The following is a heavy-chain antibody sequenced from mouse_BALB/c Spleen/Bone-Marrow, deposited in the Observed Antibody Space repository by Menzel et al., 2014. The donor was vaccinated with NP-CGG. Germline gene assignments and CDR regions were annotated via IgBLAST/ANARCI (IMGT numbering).Heavy chain of an antibody. V-gene: IGHV5-17*02. J-gene: IGHJ4*01. D-gene: IGHD2-4*01. CDR3: SRGEDYDGYAMDY. CDR1: GFTSSNFG. CDR2: ISGGSSSI. Sequence: EVKLVESGGGLVQPGGSRKLSCAASGFTSSNFGMHWVRRAPEKGLEWVAYISGGSSSIYYGDTVKGRFTISRDNPKNTLFLQMTSLRSEDTAMYFCSRGEDYDGYAMDYRGQGTSITVSS.